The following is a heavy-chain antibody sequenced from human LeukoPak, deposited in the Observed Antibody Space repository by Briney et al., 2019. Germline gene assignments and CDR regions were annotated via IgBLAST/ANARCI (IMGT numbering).Heavy chain of an antibody. V-gene: IGHV5-51*01. D-gene: IGHD2-2*01. CDR1: GSRFYSYW. CDR2: INPDGSDT. Sequence: GESLQISCKGSGSRFYSYWIGWVRQLPGKGLEWMGIINPDGSDTRYSPSFQGQVTISADKSISTAYLQWSSLKASDTAIYYCAIAGDSTTNCYRCFNYWGQGTLVTVSS. J-gene: IGHJ4*02. CDR3: AIAGDSTTNCYRCFNY.